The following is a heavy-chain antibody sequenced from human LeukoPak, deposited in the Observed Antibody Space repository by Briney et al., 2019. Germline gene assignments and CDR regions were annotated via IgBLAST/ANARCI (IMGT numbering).Heavy chain of an antibody. V-gene: IGHV4-31*03. D-gene: IGHD3-10*01. J-gene: IGHJ4*02. CDR2: IHHSGST. Sequence: SETLSLTCTVSAGSLSSGGHYWSWIRQFPGKGLESIGFIHHSGSTRHNPSLKNRVAISIDTSKNQFALKLTSMTAADTAVYYCARGGNRFGGFYFDYWGQGTLVTVSS. CDR1: AGSLSSGGHY. CDR3: ARGGNRFGGFYFDY.